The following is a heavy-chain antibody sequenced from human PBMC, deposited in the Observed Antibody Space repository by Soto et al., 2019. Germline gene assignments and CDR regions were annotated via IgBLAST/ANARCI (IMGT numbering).Heavy chain of an antibody. CDR3: ARDRLYDSSGYYDFSDPFDI. CDR2: IYYSGST. V-gene: IGHV4-61*01. J-gene: IGHJ3*02. Sequence: SETLSLTCTVSSGSVSSGSYDWSWIKQPPGKGLEWIGYIYYSGSTNYNPSLKSRVTISVDTSKNQFSLKLSSVTAADTAVYYCARDRLYDSSGYYDFSDPFDIWGQGTMVTVSS. D-gene: IGHD3-22*01. CDR1: SGSVSSGSYD.